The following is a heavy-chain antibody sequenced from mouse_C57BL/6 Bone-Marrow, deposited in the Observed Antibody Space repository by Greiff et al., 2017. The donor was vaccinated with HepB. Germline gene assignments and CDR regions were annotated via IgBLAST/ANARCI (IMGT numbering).Heavy chain of an antibody. CDR2: IDPENGDT. D-gene: IGHD1-2*01. J-gene: IGHJ1*03. CDR3: TTYYYGPWYFDV. Sequence: EVQLQQSGAELVRPGASVKLSCTASGFNIKDDYMHWVKQRPEKGLEWIGWIDPENGDTEYASKFQGKATIPADTSSNTAYLQLSILTSEDTAVYYFTTYYYGPWYFDVWGTGTTVTFSS. CDR1: GFNIKDDY. V-gene: IGHV14-4*01.